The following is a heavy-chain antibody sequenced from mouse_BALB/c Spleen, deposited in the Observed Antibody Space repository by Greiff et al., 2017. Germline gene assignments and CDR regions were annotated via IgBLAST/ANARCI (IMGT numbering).Heavy chain of an antibody. V-gene: IGHV14-3*02. CDR2: IDPANGNT. CDR3: ARNRGKCYAMDY. Sequence: EVQLQQSGAELVKPGASVKLSCTASGFNIKDTYMHWVKQRPEQGLEWIGRIDPANGNTKYDPKFQGKATITADTSSNTAYLQLSSLTSEDTAVYYCARNRGKCYAMDYWGQGTSVTVSS. D-gene: IGHD1-1*02. J-gene: IGHJ4*01. CDR1: GFNIKDTY.